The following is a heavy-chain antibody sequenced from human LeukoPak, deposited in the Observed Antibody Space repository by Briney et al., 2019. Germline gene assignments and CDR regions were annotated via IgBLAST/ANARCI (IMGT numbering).Heavy chain of an antibody. V-gene: IGHV3-21*03. CDR3: RQTQSSGLEH. D-gene: IGHD6-19*01. CDR2: ISSSSSYI. Sequence: PGGSLRLSCAASGFTFSSYSMNWVRQAPGKGLEWVSSISSSSSYIYYRDSVKGRFTISRDDAQNSLFLQMDSLRAEDTAVYCVRQTQSSGLEHWGQGTLVTVSS. J-gene: IGHJ1*01. CDR1: GFTFSSYS.